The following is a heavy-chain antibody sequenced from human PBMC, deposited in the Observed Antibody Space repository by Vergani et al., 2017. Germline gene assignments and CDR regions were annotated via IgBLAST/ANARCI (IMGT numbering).Heavy chain of an antibody. V-gene: IGHV5-51*01. CDR3: ARLYGRDSSGSKYFDY. CDR1: GYSFTNYW. CDR2: IHPADSDT. D-gene: IGHD3-22*01. J-gene: IGHJ4*02. Sequence: EVQLVQSGAEVKKPGESLKISCEISGYSFTNYWIGWVRQMPGKGLEWMGIIHPADSDTRYSPSFQGQVTISVDKSISTAYLQRSSLRASDSDMYYCARLYGRDSSGSKYFDYWGQGTLVTVSS.